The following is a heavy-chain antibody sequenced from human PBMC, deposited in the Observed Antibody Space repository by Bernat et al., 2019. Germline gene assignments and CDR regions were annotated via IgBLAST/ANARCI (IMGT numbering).Heavy chain of an antibody. D-gene: IGHD2-15*01. V-gene: IGHV3-21*01. CDR2: ISSSSSYI. Sequence: EVQLVESGGGLVKPGGSLRLSCAASGFTFSSDSMNWVRQAPGKGLEWVSSISSSSSYIYYADSVKGRVTISSENAKTSLYLQMNILSDEDTAVYYCARVRDIVGVIDATPPYGMDVWGQGTTVTVSS. J-gene: IGHJ6*02. CDR1: GFTFSSDS. CDR3: ARVRDIVGVIDATPPYGMDV.